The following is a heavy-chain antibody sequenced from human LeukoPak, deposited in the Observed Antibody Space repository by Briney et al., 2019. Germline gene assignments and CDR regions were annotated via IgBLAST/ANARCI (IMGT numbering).Heavy chain of an antibody. CDR2: IKQDGNEK. Sequence: GGSLRLSCAASGFRFNTYWMSWVRQAPGKGLEWVANIKQDGNEKYYADSVKGRFTISRDNGKNSLDLQMNSLRADDTAVYYCAKDPVPAAIADYFDYWGQGTLVTVSS. CDR1: GFRFNTYW. CDR3: AKDPVPAAIADYFDY. J-gene: IGHJ4*02. V-gene: IGHV3-7*01. D-gene: IGHD2-2*01.